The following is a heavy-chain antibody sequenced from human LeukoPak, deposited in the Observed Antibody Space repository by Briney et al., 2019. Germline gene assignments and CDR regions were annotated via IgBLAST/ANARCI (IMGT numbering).Heavy chain of an antibody. CDR2: ISGSGGST. CDR1: GFTFSSYG. V-gene: IGHV3-23*01. J-gene: IGHJ4*02. CDR3: AKDDYYDSSGYDY. D-gene: IGHD3-22*01. Sequence: GGSLRLSCAASGFTFSSYGTSWVRQAPGKGLEWVSAISGSGGSTYYADSVKGRFTISRDNSKNTLYLQMNSLRAEDMAVYYCAKDDYYDSSGYDYWGQGTLVTVSS.